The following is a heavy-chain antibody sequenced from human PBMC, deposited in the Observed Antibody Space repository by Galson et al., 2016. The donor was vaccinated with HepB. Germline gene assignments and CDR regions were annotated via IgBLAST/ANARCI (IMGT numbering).Heavy chain of an antibody. J-gene: IGHJ5*02. D-gene: IGHD1-1*01. V-gene: IGHV3-30*18. CDR2: TSSDGSND. CDR3: GKGGTGIAVPVDL. CDR1: GVIFSDHA. Sequence: SLRLSCAISGVIFSDHAMHWVRQAPGQGLEWVAVTSSDGSNDYYVDSVKGRFAISRDNSKNTLYLEMNSLGGEDTAVYYCGKGGTGIAVPVDLWGQGTLVTVSS.